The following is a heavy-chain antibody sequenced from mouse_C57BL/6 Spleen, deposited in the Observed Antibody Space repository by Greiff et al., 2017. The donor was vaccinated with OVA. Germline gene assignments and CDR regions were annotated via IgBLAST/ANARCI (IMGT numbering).Heavy chain of an antibody. CDR1: GYTFTDYY. CDR3: ARGGGLYYFDD. J-gene: IGHJ2*01. Sequence: VQLQQSGPELVKPGASVKISCKASGYTFTDYYMNWVKQSHGKSLEWIGDINPNNGGTSYNQKFKGKATLTVDKSSSTAYMELRSLTSEDSAVYYCARGGGLYYFDDWGKGTTLTVSS. CDR2: INPNNGGT. D-gene: IGHD1-1*01. V-gene: IGHV1-26*01.